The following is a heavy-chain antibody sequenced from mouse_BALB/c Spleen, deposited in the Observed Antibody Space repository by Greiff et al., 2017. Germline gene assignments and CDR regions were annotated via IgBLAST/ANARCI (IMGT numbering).Heavy chain of an antibody. J-gene: IGHJ1*01. CDR1: GYSITSGYS. Sequence: EVQLQQSGPDLVKPSQSLSLTCTVTGYSITSGYSWHWIRQFPGNKLEWMGYIHYSGSTNYNPSLKSRISITRDTSKNQFFLQLNSVTTEDTATYYCARGDGNYLGYWYFDVWGAGTTVTVSS. V-gene: IGHV3-1*02. D-gene: IGHD2-1*01. CDR3: ARGDGNYLGYWYFDV. CDR2: IHYSGST.